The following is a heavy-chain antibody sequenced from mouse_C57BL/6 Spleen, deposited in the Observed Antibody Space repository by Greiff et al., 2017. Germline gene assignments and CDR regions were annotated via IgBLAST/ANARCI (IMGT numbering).Heavy chain of an antibody. CDR3: ARSGTTVVAPLGY. J-gene: IGHJ2*01. CDR2: INPSNGGT. D-gene: IGHD1-1*01. V-gene: IGHV1-53*01. CDR1: GYTFTSYW. Sequence: QVQLQQPGTELVKPGASVKLSCKASGYTFTSYWMHWVKQRPGQGLEWIGNINPSNGGTNYNEKFKSKATLTVDKSSSTSYMQLSSLTSEDSAVYSCARSGTTVVAPLGYWGQGTTLTVSS.